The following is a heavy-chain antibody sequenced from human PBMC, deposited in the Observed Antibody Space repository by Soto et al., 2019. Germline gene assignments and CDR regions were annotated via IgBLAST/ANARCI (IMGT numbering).Heavy chain of an antibody. J-gene: IGHJ5*02. D-gene: IGHD3-3*01. CDR1: GYTFTSYY. CDR3: ARAQLLRLVKGKAYDFWSGYYPLPPGWFDP. Sequence: ASVKVSCKASGYTFTSYYMHWVRQAPGQGLEWMGIINPSGGSTSYAQKFQGRVTMTRDTSTSTVYMELGSLRSEDTAGYYCARAQLLRLVKGKAYDFWSGYYPLPPGWFDPWGQGTLVTVSS. V-gene: IGHV1-46*03. CDR2: INPSGGST.